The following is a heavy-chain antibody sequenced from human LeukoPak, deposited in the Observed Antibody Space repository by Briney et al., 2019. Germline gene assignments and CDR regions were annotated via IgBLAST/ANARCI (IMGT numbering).Heavy chain of an antibody. V-gene: IGHV1-24*01. CDR3: ARVIQRYDFWSGYLWEGMDV. D-gene: IGHD3-3*01. J-gene: IGHJ6*04. CDR1: GYTLTELS. CDR2: FDPEDGET. Sequence: ASVKVSCKVSGYTLTELSMHWVRQAPGKGLEWMGGFDPEDGETIYAQKFQGRVTMTEDTSTDTAYMELSSLRAEDTAVYYCARVIQRYDFWSGYLWEGMDVWGKGTTVTVSS.